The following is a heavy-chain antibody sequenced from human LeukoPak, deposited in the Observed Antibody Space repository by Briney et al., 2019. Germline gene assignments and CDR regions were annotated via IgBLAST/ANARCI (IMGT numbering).Heavy chain of an antibody. D-gene: IGHD3-10*02. CDR2: ITSSSSSN. CDR3: AELGITMIGGV. CDR1: GFTFNGYN. Sequence: PGGSLRLSCAASGFTFNGYNMNWVRQAPGKGLEWISYITSSSSSNSYADSVKGRFSISRDNAKNSLYLQMKNLRAADTAVYYCAELGITMIGGVWGKGTTVTISS. J-gene: IGHJ6*04. V-gene: IGHV3-48*01.